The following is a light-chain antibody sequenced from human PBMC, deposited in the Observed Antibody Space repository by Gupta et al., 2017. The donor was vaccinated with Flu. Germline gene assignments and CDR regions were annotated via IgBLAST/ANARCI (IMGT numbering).Light chain of an antibody. CDR2: GAP. CDR3: QQAYNTPFA. J-gene: IGKJ3*01. V-gene: IGKV1-39*01. Sequence: PSSLSASVGDRITITCRASQSISNYVNWYQQKPGEAPKFLIYGAPSLQSGVPSRFSGSGSGTDFTLTISSLQPEDFATYYCQQAYNTPFAFGPGTKVYI. CDR1: QSISNY.